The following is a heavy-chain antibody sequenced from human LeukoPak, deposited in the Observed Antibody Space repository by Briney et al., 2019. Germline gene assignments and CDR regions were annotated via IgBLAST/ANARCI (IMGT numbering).Heavy chain of an antibody. Sequence: GGSLRLSCAASGFTFSSYSMNWVRQAPGKGLEWVSYISISSGIIYYADSVKGRFTISRDNAKNSLYLQMNSLRAEDTAVYYCARARDPYYYYYMDVWGKGTTVTVSS. CDR1: GFTFSSYS. CDR3: ARARDPYYYYYMDV. CDR2: ISISSGII. V-gene: IGHV3-48*01. D-gene: IGHD2-21*02. J-gene: IGHJ6*03.